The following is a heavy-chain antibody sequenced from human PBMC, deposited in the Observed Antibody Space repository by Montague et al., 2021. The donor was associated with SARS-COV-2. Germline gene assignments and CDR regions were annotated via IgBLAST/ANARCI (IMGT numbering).Heavy chain of an antibody. CDR2: ISISGST. CDR3: ARDIAVAGLFDY. J-gene: IGHJ4*02. V-gene: IGHV4-61*02. D-gene: IGHD6-19*01. CDR1: GGSISSCSYY. Sequence: TLSLTCTVSGGSISSCSYYWSRLPPRAGMGLEWLGRISISGSTNSTPSIRSPVTISVDTSKNPFSLKLSSVAAADTAVYYCARDIAVAGLFDYWGQGTLVTVSS.